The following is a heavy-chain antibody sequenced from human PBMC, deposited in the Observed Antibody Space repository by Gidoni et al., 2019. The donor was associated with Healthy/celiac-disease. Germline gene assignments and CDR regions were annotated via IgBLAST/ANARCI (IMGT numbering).Heavy chain of an antibody. J-gene: IGHJ4*02. V-gene: IGHV1-3*01. CDR2: INAGNGNT. Sequence: QVQLVQSGAEVKKPGASVTVSCKASGYTFTSYAMHWVRQAPGQRLEWMGWINAGNGNTKYSQKFQGRVTITRDTSASTAYMELSSLRSEDTAVYYCARSGSGSYLFDYWGQGTLVTVSS. CDR3: ARSGSGSYLFDY. D-gene: IGHD3-10*01. CDR1: GYTFTSYA.